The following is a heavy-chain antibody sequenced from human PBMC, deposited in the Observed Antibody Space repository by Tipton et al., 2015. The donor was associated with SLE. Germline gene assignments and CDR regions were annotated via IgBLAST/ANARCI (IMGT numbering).Heavy chain of an antibody. D-gene: IGHD6-19*01. CDR1: GFTFSSYG. CDR3: ARGRGIAVAGTRYFDL. V-gene: IGHV3-30*02. CDR2: IRYDGSNK. Sequence: SLRLSCAASGFTFSSYGMHWVRQAPGKGLEWVAFIRYDGSNKYHADSVKGRFTISRDNSKNTLYLQMNSLRDEDTAVYYCARGRGIAVAGTRYFDLWGRGTLVTVSS. J-gene: IGHJ2*01.